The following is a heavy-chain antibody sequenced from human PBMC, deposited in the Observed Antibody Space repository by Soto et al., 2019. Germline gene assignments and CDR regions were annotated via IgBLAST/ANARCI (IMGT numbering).Heavy chain of an antibody. CDR2: IYYSGST. J-gene: IGHJ3*02. CDR3: ARIGSGSFQDTFDI. Sequence: SETLSLTCTVSGGSISSGGYYWSWIRQHPGKGLEWIGYIYYSGSTNYNPSLKSRVTISVDTPKKLFSLRLTSVTAADTAVYYCARIGSGSFQDTFDIWGQGTMVTVSS. V-gene: IGHV4-61*03. D-gene: IGHD1-26*01. CDR1: GGSISSGGYY.